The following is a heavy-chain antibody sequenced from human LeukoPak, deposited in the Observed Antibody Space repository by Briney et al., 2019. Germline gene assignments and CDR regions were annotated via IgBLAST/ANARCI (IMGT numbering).Heavy chain of an antibody. CDR3: ASMTTVTMFDY. CDR1: GGSFSGYY. J-gene: IGHJ4*02. V-gene: IGHV4-34*01. D-gene: IGHD4-17*01. Sequence: PSETLSLTCAVYGGSFSGYYWSWIRQPPGKGLEWIGEINHSGSTNYNPSLKSRVTISVDTSKNQFSLKLSSVTAADTAVYYCASMTTVTMFDYWGQGTLVTVSS. CDR2: INHSGST.